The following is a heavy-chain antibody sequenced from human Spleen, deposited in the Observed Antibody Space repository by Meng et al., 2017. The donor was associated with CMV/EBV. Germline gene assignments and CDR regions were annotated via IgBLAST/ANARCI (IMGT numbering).Heavy chain of an antibody. D-gene: IGHD2-2*01. J-gene: IGHJ6*02. CDR1: GFTFSDFA. CDR2: IGETGRTT. V-gene: IGHV3-23*01. Sequence: GGSLRLSCAASGFTFSDFAMSWVRQAPGKGLEWVSAIGETGRTTYYADSVKGRFTMSRDNSKNTLCLQMNSLRAEDTAVYYCARARISCSSTSCSSYGMDVWGQGTTVTVSS. CDR3: ARARISCSSTSCSSYGMDV.